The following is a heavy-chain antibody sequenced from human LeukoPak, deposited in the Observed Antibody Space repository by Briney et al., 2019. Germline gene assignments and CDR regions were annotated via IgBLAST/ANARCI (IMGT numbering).Heavy chain of an antibody. J-gene: IGHJ4*02. V-gene: IGHV1-8*01. CDR2: MNPVSGNA. Sequence: ASVKVSCRASGYTFTNFDINWVRQAPGQGLEWMGWMNPVSGNAGSAQKFQGRVSLTRDTSITTAYMELSSLRSDDTAFYYCARAPMGVAPLYWGQGTLVTVSS. D-gene: IGHD1-26*01. CDR3: ARAPMGVAPLY. CDR1: GYTFTNFD.